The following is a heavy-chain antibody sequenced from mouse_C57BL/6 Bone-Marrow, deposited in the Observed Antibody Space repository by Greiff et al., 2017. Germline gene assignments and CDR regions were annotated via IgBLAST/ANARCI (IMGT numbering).Heavy chain of an antibody. CDR1: GFTFNTYA. V-gene: IGHV10-3*01. D-gene: IGHD1-1*01. CDR2: IRSKSSNYAT. CDR3: VKGDYGSDDWYFDV. J-gene: IGHJ1*03. Sequence: EVQVVESGGGLVQPKGSLKLSCAASGFTFNTYAMHWVRQAPGKGLEWVARIRSKSSNYATYYADSVKDRFTISRDDSQSMLYLQMNNLKTEDTAMYYCVKGDYGSDDWYFDVWGTGTTVTVSS.